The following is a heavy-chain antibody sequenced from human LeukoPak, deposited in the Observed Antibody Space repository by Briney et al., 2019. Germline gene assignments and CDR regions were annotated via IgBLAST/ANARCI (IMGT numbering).Heavy chain of an antibody. CDR1: GFTFSSYA. J-gene: IGHJ4*02. V-gene: IGHV3-23*01. Sequence: PGGSLRLSCAASGFTFSSYAMNWVRQAPGKGLEGVSGITGSWGITYYADSVKGRFTISRDNAKNPLYLQLNRLRAEDTAVYYCPTANQQKAHYYDSSGYPGEDHWGQGTLVTVSS. D-gene: IGHD3-22*01. CDR3: PTANQQKAHYYDSSGYPGEDH. CDR2: ITGSWGIT.